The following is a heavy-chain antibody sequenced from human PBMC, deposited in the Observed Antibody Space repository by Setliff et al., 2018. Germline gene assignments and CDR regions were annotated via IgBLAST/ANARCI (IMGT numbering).Heavy chain of an antibody. D-gene: IGHD2-21*01. CDR2: ITSSGSAT. CDR3: ARDRTPYCHTPDCPEDCDL. V-gene: IGHV3-48*03. J-gene: IGHJ5*02. CDR1: GFSIGIYE. Sequence: GGSLSLSCAASGFSIGIYEMHWFRQAPGEGLQWVSYITSSGSATTYADSVQGRFLISRDNAKNSLYLQMDSLRAEDTAIYYCARDRTPYCHTPDCPEDCDLWGQGTLVTVSS.